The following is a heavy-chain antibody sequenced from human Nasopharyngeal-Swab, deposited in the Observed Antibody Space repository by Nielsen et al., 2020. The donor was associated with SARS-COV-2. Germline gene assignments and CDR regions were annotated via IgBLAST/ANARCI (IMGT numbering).Heavy chain of an antibody. CDR2: IIPIFGTA. J-gene: IGHJ4*02. V-gene: IGHV1-69*13. D-gene: IGHD5-12*01. CDR1: GGTFSSYA. CDR3: ARPTRGYSGYDYLDY. Sequence: SVKVSCKASGGTFSSYAISWVRQAPGQGLEWMGGIIPIFGTANYAQKFQGRVTITAGESTSTAYMELSSLRSEDTAVYYCARPTRGYSGYDYLDYWGQGTLVTVSS.